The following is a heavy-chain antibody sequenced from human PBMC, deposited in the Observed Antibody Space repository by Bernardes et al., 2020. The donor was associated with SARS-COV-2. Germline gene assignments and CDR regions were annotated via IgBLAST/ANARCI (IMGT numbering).Heavy chain of an antibody. Sequence: ASVKVSCKVSGYTLTELSMHWVRQAPGKGLEWMGGFDPEDGETIYAQKFQGRVTMTEDTSTDTAYMELSSLRSEDTAVYYCATVGLYCTNGVCYSIGRDYYYYYGMDVWGQGTTVTVSS. J-gene: IGHJ6*02. CDR3: ATVGLYCTNGVCYSIGRDYYYYYGMDV. D-gene: IGHD2-8*01. CDR2: FDPEDGET. V-gene: IGHV1-24*01. CDR1: GYTLTELS.